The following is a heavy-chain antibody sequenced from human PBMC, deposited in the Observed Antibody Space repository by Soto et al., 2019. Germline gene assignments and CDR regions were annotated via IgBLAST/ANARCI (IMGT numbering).Heavy chain of an antibody. V-gene: IGHV5-10-1*01. CDR2: IDPSDSYT. CDR1: GYNFTSYW. J-gene: IGHJ6*02. CDR3: AAGYSSNKDA. D-gene: IGHD6-13*01. Sequence: PGESLKIFCKGSGYNFTSYWITWVRQMPGKGLEWMGRIDPSDSYTNYSPSFQGHVTISADKSISTADLQWSSLKAADTAMYYCAAGYSSNKDAWGQGTTVTVSS.